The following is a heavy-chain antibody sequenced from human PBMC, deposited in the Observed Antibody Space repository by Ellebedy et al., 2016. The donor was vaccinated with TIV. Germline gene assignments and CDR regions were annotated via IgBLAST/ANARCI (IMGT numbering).Heavy chain of an antibody. Sequence: MPSETLSLTCTASGGSISSYYWSWIRQPPGKGLEWIGYIYYSGSTNYNPSLKSRVTISVDTSKNQFSLKLSSVTAADTAVYYCARIGIAVAAEYYFDYWGQGTLVTVSS. D-gene: IGHD6-19*01. J-gene: IGHJ4*02. CDR2: IYYSGST. V-gene: IGHV4-59*08. CDR3: ARIGIAVAAEYYFDY. CDR1: GGSISSYY.